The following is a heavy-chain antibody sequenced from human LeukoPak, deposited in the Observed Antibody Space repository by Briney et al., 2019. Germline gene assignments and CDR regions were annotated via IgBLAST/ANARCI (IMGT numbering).Heavy chain of an antibody. D-gene: IGHD2-2*01. Sequence: SETLSLTCNVSGGSISGYHWSWIRQPPGKGLEWLGYIYYSGSSNYNPSLKSRVTISADTSKNQFSLKLSSVTAADTAVYYCASTQSVPAADYYYYYMDVWGKGTTVTVSS. J-gene: IGHJ6*03. CDR1: GGSISGYH. CDR2: IYYSGSS. CDR3: ASTQSVPAADYYYYYMDV. V-gene: IGHV4-59*01.